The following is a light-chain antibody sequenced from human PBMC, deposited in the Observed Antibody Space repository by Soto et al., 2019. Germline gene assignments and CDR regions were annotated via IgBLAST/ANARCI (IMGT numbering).Light chain of an antibody. CDR1: GGHSSYA. CDR2: LNNDGSH. Sequence: QLVLTQSPSASASLGASVKLTCTLSGGHSSYAIAWHQQQPEKGPRYLMNLNNDGSHTKGDGIPDRFSGSSSGSERYLTIYSLQSEDEADYYCQTWATGIRVFGGGTKLTVL. V-gene: IGLV4-69*01. J-gene: IGLJ3*02. CDR3: QTWATGIRV.